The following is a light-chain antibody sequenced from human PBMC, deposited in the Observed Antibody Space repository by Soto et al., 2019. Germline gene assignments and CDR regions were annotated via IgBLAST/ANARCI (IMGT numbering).Light chain of an antibody. Sequence: EIVLTQSPGTLSLSPGERATLSCRASQSVSTNYLAWYQQKPGQAPRLLIYGASNRATGIPDRFSGSGSGTDFILTISSLEPEDFAVYYCQQRSNWPQTFGQGTKVDIK. CDR3: QQRSNWPQT. CDR2: GAS. V-gene: IGKV3D-20*02. J-gene: IGKJ1*01. CDR1: QSVSTNY.